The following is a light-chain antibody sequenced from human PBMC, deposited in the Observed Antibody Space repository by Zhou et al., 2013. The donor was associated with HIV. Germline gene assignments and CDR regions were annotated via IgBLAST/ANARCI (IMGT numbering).Light chain of an antibody. CDR1: QSVSNY. CDR2: DAV. J-gene: IGKJ5*01. CDR3: QQRISWPIT. Sequence: EVVLTQSPTTLSLSPGERAPLSCRASQSVSNYLAWYQQKPGQAPRLLIYDAVNRATGIPGRFSGSGSGTDFTLTISSLDPEDFAVYYCQQRISWPITFGQGTRLEI. V-gene: IGKV3-11*01.